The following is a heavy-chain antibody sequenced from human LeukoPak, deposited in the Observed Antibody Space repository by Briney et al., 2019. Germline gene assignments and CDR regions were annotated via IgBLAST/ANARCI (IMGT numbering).Heavy chain of an antibody. J-gene: IGHJ4*02. CDR1: GFTFSSYG. CDR3: AKSGHSSSLDY. D-gene: IGHD6-13*01. Sequence: GGSLRLSCAASGFTFSSYGMHWVRQAPGKGLEWVAVISYDGSNKYYADSVKGRFTISRDNSKNTLYLQMNSLRAEDTAVYYCAKSGHSSSLDYWGQGTLVTVSS. CDR2: ISYDGSNK. V-gene: IGHV3-30*18.